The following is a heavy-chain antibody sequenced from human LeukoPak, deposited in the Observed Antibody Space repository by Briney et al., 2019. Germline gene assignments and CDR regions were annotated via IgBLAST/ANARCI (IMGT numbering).Heavy chain of an antibody. J-gene: IGHJ4*02. D-gene: IGHD2-21*02. Sequence: SETLSLTCTVSGGSISSSTYYWGWIRQPPGKGLEWIGTIYYSGSTYYNPSLKSRVTISVDTSKSQFSLNLTSVTAADTAVYYCARRLVAANAVDYWGQGSLVTVSS. CDR3: ARRLVAANAVDY. V-gene: IGHV4-39*01. CDR1: GGSISSSTYY. CDR2: IYYSGST.